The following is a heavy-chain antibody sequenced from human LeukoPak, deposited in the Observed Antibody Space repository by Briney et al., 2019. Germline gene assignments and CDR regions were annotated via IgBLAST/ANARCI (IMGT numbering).Heavy chain of an antibody. CDR2: ISGSGGST. CDR1: GFTFSSYA. J-gene: IGHJ4*02. D-gene: IGHD2-8*01. V-gene: IGHV3-23*01. CDR3: ARALGYCTNGVCSPSLYFDS. Sequence: PGGSLRLSCAASGFTFSSYAMSWVRQAPGKGLEWVSVISGSGGSTYYADSVKGRFTISRDNSKNTLYLQMNSLRAEDTAVYYCARALGYCTNGVCSPSLYFDSWGQGTLVTVSS.